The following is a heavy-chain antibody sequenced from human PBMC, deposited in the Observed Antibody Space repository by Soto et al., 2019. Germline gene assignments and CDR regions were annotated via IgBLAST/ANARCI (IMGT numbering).Heavy chain of an antibody. V-gene: IGHV3-33*01. CDR3: ARPYYYGSGSYNAFDI. D-gene: IGHD3-10*01. Sequence: GGSLRLSCAASGFTFSSYGMHWVRQAPGKGLEWVAVIWYDGSNKYYADSVKGRFTISRDNSKNTLYLQMNSLRAEDTAVYYCARPYYYGSGSYNAFDIWGQGTMVTVSS. CDR2: IWYDGSNK. J-gene: IGHJ3*02. CDR1: GFTFSSYG.